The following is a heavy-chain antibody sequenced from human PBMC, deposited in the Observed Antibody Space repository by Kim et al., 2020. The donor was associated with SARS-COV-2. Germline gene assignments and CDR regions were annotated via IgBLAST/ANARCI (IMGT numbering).Heavy chain of an antibody. CDR2: IGATISNI. CDR1: GFRFSNYE. Sequence: GGSLRLSCTTSGFRFSNYEMIWVRQAPGKGLEWVSYIGATISNIFYAGSVKGRFTISRDNAKNSLYLQMNSLRAEDTAFYYCARAHYDFLSAYYTRSLDSWGQGTLVTVSS. V-gene: IGHV3-48*03. J-gene: IGHJ4*02. D-gene: IGHD3-9*01. CDR3: ARAHYDFLSAYYTRSLDS.